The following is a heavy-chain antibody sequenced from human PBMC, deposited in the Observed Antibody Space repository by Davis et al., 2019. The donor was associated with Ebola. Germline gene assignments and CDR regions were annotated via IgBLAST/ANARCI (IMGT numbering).Heavy chain of an antibody. Sequence: GESLKISCKGSGYSFTNYWIGWVRQMPGKGLEWMGIVYPGDSDTTYSPSFQGQVTISADKSVSTAYLQWSSLKASDTAMYYCARRAVTGTYHVDYWGQGTLVTVSS. D-gene: IGHD7-27*01. V-gene: IGHV5-51*01. J-gene: IGHJ4*02. CDR2: VYPGDSDT. CDR1: GYSFTNYW. CDR3: ARRAVTGTYHVDY.